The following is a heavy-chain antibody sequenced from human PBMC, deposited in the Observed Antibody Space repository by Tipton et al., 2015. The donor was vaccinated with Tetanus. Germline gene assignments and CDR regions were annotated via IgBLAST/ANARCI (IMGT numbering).Heavy chain of an antibody. CDR1: GYTFTSYG. V-gene: IGHV1-18*01. CDR2: ISAYNGNT. D-gene: IGHD1-1*01. J-gene: IGHJ3*02. Sequence: QSGAEVKKPGASVKVSCKASGYTFTSYGISWVRQAPGQGLEWMGWISAYNGNTNYAQKLQGRVTMTTDTSTSTAYMELRSLRSDDTAVYYCARERLRGGPCTKENDAFDIWGQGTMVPVSS. CDR3: ARERLRGGPCTKENDAFDI.